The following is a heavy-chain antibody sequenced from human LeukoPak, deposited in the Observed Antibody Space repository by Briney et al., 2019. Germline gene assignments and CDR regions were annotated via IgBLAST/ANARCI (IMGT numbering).Heavy chain of an antibody. CDR2: IYYSGST. J-gene: IGHJ4*02. V-gene: IGHV4-39*07. D-gene: IGHD3-10*01. Sequence: SETLSLTCTVSGGSISSSSYYWGWIRQPPGKGLEWIGSIYYSGSTYYNPSLKSRVTISVDTSKNQFSLKLDSVTAADTAVYYCARGYGSGSYFYYWGQGTLVTVSS. CDR3: ARGYGSGSYFYY. CDR1: GGSISSSSYY.